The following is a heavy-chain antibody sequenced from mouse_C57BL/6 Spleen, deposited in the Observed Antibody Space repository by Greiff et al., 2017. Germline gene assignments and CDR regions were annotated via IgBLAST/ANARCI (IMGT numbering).Heavy chain of an antibody. CDR1: GYTFTSYT. D-gene: IGHD4-1*01. V-gene: IGHV1-4*01. Sequence: QVQLQQSGAELVRPGASVKMSCKASGYTFTSYTMHWVKQRPGQGLEWIGNINPSSGYTKYNQKFKDKATLTADKSSSTAYMQLSSLTSEDSAVYYCARTGWDSLDYWGQGTSLTVSS. CDR3: ARTGWDSLDY. J-gene: IGHJ2*02. CDR2: INPSSGYT.